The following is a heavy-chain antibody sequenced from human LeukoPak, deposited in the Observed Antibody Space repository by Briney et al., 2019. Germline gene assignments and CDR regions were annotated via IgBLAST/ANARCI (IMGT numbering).Heavy chain of an antibody. Sequence: SETLSLTCAVYGGSFSGYYWSWIRQPPGKELDWIGEINHSGSTNYNPSLKSRVTISVDTSKNQFSLKLSSVTAADTAVYYCARGPPHRYFDWLLSTSLDYWGQGTLVTVSS. J-gene: IGHJ4*02. V-gene: IGHV4-34*01. CDR2: INHSGST. CDR1: GGSFSGYY. D-gene: IGHD3-9*01. CDR3: ARGPPHRYFDWLLSTSLDY.